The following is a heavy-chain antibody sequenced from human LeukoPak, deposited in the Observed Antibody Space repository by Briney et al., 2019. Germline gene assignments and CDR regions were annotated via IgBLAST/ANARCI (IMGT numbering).Heavy chain of an antibody. CDR2: IYYSGST. CDR1: GGSISSSSYY. D-gene: IGHD5-18*01. Sequence: SETLSLTCTVSGGSISSSSYYWGWIRQPPGKWLEWIGSIYYSGSTYYNPSLKSRVTISVDTSKNQFSLKLSSVTAADTAVYYCARDGSGYSYGHFDYWGQGTLVTVSS. V-gene: IGHV4-39*07. J-gene: IGHJ4*02. CDR3: ARDGSGYSYGHFDY.